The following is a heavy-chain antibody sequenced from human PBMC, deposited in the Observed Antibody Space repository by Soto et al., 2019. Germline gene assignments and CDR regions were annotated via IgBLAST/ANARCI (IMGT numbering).Heavy chain of an antibody. CDR1: GDSISSYY. D-gene: IGHD2-2*01. CDR2: IYYSGST. V-gene: IGHV4-59*01. Sequence: SETLSLTCTVSGDSISSYYWSWIRQPPGKGLEWIGYIYYSGSTNYNPSLKSRVAISVDTSKNQFSLKLSSVTAADTAVYYCARESRGYCISTSCYAEYYYYGMDVWGQGTTVTVSS. J-gene: IGHJ6*02. CDR3: ARESRGYCISTSCYAEYYYYGMDV.